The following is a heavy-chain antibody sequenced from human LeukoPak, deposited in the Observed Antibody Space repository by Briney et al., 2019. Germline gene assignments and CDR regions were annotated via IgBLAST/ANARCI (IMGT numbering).Heavy chain of an antibody. CDR1: GFSFSATW. CDR3: ARELRTLDS. J-gene: IGHJ4*02. CDR2: IKPDGSER. V-gene: IGHV3-7*01. Sequence: GGSLRLSCAASGFSFSATWMTWVRQAPGKGLECVANIKPDGSERYYLDSVKGRFTASRDNAKTSLYLHMTSLRAEDTAVYYCARELRTLDSWGQGTLVTVSS. D-gene: IGHD3-16*01.